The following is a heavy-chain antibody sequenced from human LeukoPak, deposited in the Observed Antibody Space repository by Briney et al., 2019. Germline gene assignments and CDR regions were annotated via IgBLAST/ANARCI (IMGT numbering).Heavy chain of an antibody. D-gene: IGHD3-10*01. J-gene: IGHJ5*02. Sequence: GGSLRLSCAAPGFTLDYYGFDWVRQAPGKGPGWVAFIRYDGNDKYYAKSVKGRFTISKDTSRNTLYLQMNTLRLEDTAVYYCAKDLMRDRWFGESWGQGTLVTVSS. CDR3: AKDLMRDRWFGES. V-gene: IGHV3-30*02. CDR1: GFTLDYYG. CDR2: IRYDGNDK.